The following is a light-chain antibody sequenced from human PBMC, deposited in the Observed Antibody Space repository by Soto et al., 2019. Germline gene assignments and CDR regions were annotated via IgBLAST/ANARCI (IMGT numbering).Light chain of an antibody. CDR2: LGS. V-gene: IGKV2-28*01. J-gene: IGKJ5*01. CDR1: QSLLLSNGYNY. CDR3: MHTLHTPRT. Sequence: DTVMTQSPLSLPVTPGEPASISCSSSQSLLLSNGYNYLDWYLQKPGQSPQLLSYLGSNRASGELDRFSGSGSGTHIALKISRVEAEDVRVYYCMHTLHTPRTFGQGTRLEIK.